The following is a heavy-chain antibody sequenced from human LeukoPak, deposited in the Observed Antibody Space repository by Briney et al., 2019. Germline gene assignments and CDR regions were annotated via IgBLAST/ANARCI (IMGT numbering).Heavy chain of an antibody. Sequence: GGSLRLSCAVSGITLSNYGMNWVRQAPGKGLEWISYISSNSDNTYYADSVKGRFTISRDSAKNSLYLQMDSLRAEDTAVYYCARVVTTISWIVGAGWFDPWGQGTLVTVSS. D-gene: IGHD2-21*02. V-gene: IGHV3-48*04. CDR2: ISSNSDNT. J-gene: IGHJ5*02. CDR3: ARVVTTISWIVGAGWFDP. CDR1: GITLSNYG.